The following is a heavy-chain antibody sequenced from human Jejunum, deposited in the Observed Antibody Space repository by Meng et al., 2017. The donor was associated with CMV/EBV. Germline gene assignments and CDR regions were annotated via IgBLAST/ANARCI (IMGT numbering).Heavy chain of an antibody. Sequence: VSTQSVAWNWIRQSPSRGLEWLGRTYYRSKWYDDYAVSVKSRITIIPDTSKNQFSLQLNSVTPEDTAVYYCARVEWEVIRYWFDPWGQGTLVTVSS. CDR2: TYYRSKWYD. J-gene: IGHJ5*02. D-gene: IGHD1-26*01. CDR3: ARVEWEVIRYWFDP. V-gene: IGHV6-1*01. CDR1: VSTQSVA.